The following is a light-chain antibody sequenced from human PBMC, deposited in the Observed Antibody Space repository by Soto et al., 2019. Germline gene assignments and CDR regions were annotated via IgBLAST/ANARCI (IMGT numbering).Light chain of an antibody. Sequence: EIVLTQSPGTLSLSPGERATLSCRASQSVSSSYLAWYQQKPGQAPRLLIYGASSRATGIPDRFSGSGSGTDFTLTISRLEPEDFAVYYCQQYGSSRTXXXGTKVEXK. V-gene: IGKV3-20*01. CDR3: QQYGSSRT. J-gene: IGKJ1*01. CDR1: QSVSSSY. CDR2: GAS.